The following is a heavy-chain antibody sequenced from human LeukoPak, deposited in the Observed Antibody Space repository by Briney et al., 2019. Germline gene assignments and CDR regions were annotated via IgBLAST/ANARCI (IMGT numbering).Heavy chain of an antibody. V-gene: IGHV1-46*01. J-gene: IGHJ4*02. D-gene: IGHD3-10*01. CDR2: INPSGGST. Sequence: ASVKVSCKASGYTFTSYCMHWVRQAPGQGLEWMGIINPSGGSTSYAQKFQGRVTMTRDTSTSTVYMELSRLRSDDTAVYYCARAIIVRGVNKYYCDYWGQGTLVTVSS. CDR1: GYTFTSYC. CDR3: ARAIIVRGVNKYYCDY.